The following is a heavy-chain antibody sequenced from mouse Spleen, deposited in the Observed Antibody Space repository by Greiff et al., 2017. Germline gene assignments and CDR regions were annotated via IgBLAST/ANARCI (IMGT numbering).Heavy chain of an antibody. CDR1: GFSLTSYG. D-gene: IGHD2-4*01. J-gene: IGHJ4*01. Sequence: VKLVESGPGLVAPSQSLSITCTVSGFSLTSYGVHWVRQPPGKGLEWLGVIWAGGSTNYNSALMSRLSISKDNSKSQVFLKMNSLQTDDTAMYYCASSTMITRMDYWGQGTSVTVSS. V-gene: IGHV2-9*02. CDR3: ASSTMITRMDY. CDR2: IWAGGST.